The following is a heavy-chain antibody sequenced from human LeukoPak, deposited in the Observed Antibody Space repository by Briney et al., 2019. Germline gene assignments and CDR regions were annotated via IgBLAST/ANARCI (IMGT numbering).Heavy chain of an antibody. Sequence: GGSLRLSCAASAFAFNTYAMHSVRQAPGQGLEWVALIWHDGSHKFYSNSVRGQFTISRDNSKNTVSLRMNNLRPEDTAVYYCARGIFGSGSYPDFWGQGTLVTVSS. CDR1: AFAFNTYA. CDR2: IWHDGSHK. V-gene: IGHV3-33*01. CDR3: ARGIFGSGSYPDF. J-gene: IGHJ4*02. D-gene: IGHD3-10*01.